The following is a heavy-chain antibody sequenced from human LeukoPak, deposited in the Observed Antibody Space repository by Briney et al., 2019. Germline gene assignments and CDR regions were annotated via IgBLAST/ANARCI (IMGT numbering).Heavy chain of an antibody. D-gene: IGHD5-18*01. CDR1: GFTFSSYA. J-gene: IGHJ4*02. Sequence: GGSLRLSCAASGFTFSSYAMHWVRQAPGKGLEWVAVISYDGSNKYYADSVKGRFTISRDNSKNTLCLQMNSLRAEDTAVYYCAKEEGVTAMDLDYWGQGTLVTVSS. V-gene: IGHV3-30*04. CDR3: AKEEGVTAMDLDY. CDR2: ISYDGSNK.